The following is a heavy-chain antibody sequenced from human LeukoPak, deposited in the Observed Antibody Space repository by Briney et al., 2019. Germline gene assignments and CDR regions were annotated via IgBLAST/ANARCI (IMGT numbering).Heavy chain of an antibody. Sequence: PGGSLRLSCAASGFTFSSYGMHWVRQAPGKGLEWVAVISYDGSNKYYADSVKGRFTISRDNSKNTLYLQMNSLRAEDTALYYCAKEYLSWYYYDSSGPPGNAFDIWGQGTMVTVSS. D-gene: IGHD3-22*01. J-gene: IGHJ3*02. CDR3: AKEYLSWYYYDSSGPPGNAFDI. CDR2: ISYDGSNK. V-gene: IGHV3-30*18. CDR1: GFTFSSYG.